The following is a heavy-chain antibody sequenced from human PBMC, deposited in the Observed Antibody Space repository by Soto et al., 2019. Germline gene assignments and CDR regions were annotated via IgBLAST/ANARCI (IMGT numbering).Heavy chain of an antibody. D-gene: IGHD2-8*01. CDR1: GFALSSFA. CDR3: ANVLG. V-gene: IGHV3-23*01. CDR2: SSGAGVNA. J-gene: IGHJ4*02. Sequence: EVQLLESGGGLVQPGGSLRLSCAGSGFALSSFAMNWVRQAPGKGLEWVSGSSGAGVNAYYADSVRGRFTVSRDNSKNTVFFQMNSLRAEDTAVYYCANVLGWGQGTLVTVSS.